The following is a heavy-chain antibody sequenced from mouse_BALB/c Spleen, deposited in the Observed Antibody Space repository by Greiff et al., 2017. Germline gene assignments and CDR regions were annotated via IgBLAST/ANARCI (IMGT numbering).Heavy chain of an antibody. V-gene: IGHV5-4*02. J-gene: IGHJ4*01. CDR1: GFTFSDYY. D-gene: IGHD2-1*01. CDR3: ARAEDYYGNNYAMDY. CDR2: ISDGGSYT. Sequence: EVQVVESGGGLVKPGGSLKLSCAASGFTFSDYYMYWVRQTPEKRLEWVATISDGGSYTYYPDSVNGRFTISRDNAKNNLYLQMSSLKSEDTAMYYCARAEDYYGNNYAMDYWGQGTSVTVSS.